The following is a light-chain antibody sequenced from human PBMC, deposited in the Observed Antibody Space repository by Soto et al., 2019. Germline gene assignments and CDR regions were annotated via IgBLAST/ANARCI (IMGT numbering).Light chain of an antibody. CDR3: QQSYSTTPRT. Sequence: DIQMTQSPSSLSASVGGRVTITCRASQSIVTYLNWYLQKPGKAPKLLIYAASNLQSGVPSRFSGSGSGKDFTLTISSLQPEDFATYFCQQSYSTTPRTSGQGTKV. V-gene: IGKV1-39*01. CDR1: QSIVTY. CDR2: AAS. J-gene: IGKJ1*01.